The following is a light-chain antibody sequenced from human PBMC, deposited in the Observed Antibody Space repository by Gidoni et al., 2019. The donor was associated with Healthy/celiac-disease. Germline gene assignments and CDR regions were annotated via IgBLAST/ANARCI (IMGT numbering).Light chain of an antibody. CDR2: GAS. CDR1: QIVSSN. CDR3: QQYNNWPPWT. V-gene: IGKV3-15*01. J-gene: IGKJ1*01. Sequence: DKVMTQSTATLSVSQGERATLSCRARQIVSSNLAWYQHKPGQAPGLLIYGASTRATGIPARFSGSGSGTEFTLTISSLQSEDFAVYYCQQYNNWPPWTFGQGTKVEIK.